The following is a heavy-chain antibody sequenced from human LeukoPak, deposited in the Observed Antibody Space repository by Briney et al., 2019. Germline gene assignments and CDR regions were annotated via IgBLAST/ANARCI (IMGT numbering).Heavy chain of an antibody. CDR3: ARVGEIGDAFDI. J-gene: IGHJ3*02. V-gene: IGHV3-21*01. D-gene: IGHD3-10*01. CDR2: ISSSSSYI. Sequence: GGSLRLSCAAFGFTFSSYSMNWVRQAPGKGLEWVSSISSSSSYIYYADSVKGRFTISRDNAKNSLYLQMNSLRAEDTAVYYCARVGEIGDAFDIWGQGTMVTVSS. CDR1: GFTFSSYS.